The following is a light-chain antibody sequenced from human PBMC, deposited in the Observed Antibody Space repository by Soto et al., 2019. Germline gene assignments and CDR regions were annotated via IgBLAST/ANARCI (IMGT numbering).Light chain of an antibody. J-gene: IGLJ1*01. CDR1: SSDVGGYNS. CDR2: EVS. Sequence: QSALTQPASVSGSPGQSITISCTGTSSDVGGYNSVSWYQQHPGKAPKLMIYEVSNRPSGVSNRFSGSKSGSTASLTISGLQAEDEADYYCSSYTSSSTPCVFGTGTKATVL. CDR3: SSYTSSSTPCV. V-gene: IGLV2-14*01.